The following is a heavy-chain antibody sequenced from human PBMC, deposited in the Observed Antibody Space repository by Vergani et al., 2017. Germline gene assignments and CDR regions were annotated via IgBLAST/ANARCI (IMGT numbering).Heavy chain of an antibody. D-gene: IGHD1-26*01. CDR2: ISGSVGST. CDR1: GLTVSSYA. V-gene: IGHV3-23*01. CDR3: AKDQVDGGSYRTDAFDI. Sequence: EVQLLESGGGLVQPGGSRRLSCAAAGLTVSSYAMSGVRQAPGKGLEWVSAISGSVGSTYYADSVKGRFTISRDNSKNTLYLQMNSLRAEDTAVYYCAKDQVDGGSYRTDAFDIWGQGTMVTVSS. J-gene: IGHJ3*02.